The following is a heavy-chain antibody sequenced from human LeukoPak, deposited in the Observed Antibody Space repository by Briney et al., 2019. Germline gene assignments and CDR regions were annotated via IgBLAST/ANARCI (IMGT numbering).Heavy chain of an antibody. CDR3: AVAFRPFCFDY. J-gene: IGHJ4*02. Sequence: SETLSLTCTVSGGSISSYNWSWIRQPPGKGLEWIGYIHYTWSTNYNPSLKSRVTLSVDTSKNQFSLKLSSVTAADTAVYYCAVAFRPFCFDYWGQGTLVSVSS. CDR1: GGSISSYN. CDR2: IHYTWST. D-gene: IGHD2-15*01. V-gene: IGHV4-59*01.